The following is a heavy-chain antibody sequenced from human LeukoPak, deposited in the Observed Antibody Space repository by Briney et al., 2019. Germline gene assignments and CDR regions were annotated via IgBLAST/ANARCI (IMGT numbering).Heavy chain of an antibody. D-gene: IGHD3-10*01. CDR3: AKDQRPEGVLDY. J-gene: IGHJ4*02. Sequence: QTGGSLRLSCAGSGFTFSTYALSWVRQAPGKGLEWVSAISISGGSTYYADSVKGRFAISRDNSKNTVYLQMNSLRAEDTAVYYCAKDQRPEGVLDYWGQGTLVTVSS. CDR2: ISISGGST. CDR1: GFTFSTYA. V-gene: IGHV3-23*01.